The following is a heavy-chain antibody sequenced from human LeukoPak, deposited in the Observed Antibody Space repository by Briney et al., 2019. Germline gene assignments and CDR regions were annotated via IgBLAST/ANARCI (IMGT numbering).Heavy chain of an antibody. CDR2: INPNSGGT. CDR1: GYTFTGYY. CDR3: ARDWAAGTLWFDP. D-gene: IGHD6-13*01. J-gene: IGHJ5*02. V-gene: IGHV1-2*02. Sequence: ASVKVSCKASGYTFTGYYMHWVRQAPGQGLEWMGWINPNSGGTNYAQKFQGRVTMTRDTSISTAYMELSRLRSDDTAVYYRARDWAAGTLWFDPWGQGTLVTVSS.